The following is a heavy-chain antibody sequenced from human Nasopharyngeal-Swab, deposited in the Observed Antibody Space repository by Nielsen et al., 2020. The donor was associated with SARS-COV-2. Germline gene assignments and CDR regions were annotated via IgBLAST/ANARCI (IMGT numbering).Heavy chain of an antibody. V-gene: IGHV1-18*01. D-gene: IGHD2-2*01. CDR2: ISTYDTNI. Sequence: ASVKVSCKASGYKFTSYGLSWVRHAPGQGLEWMGWISTYDTNIKYAENFQGRVAMTTDTSTDNVYLEEKNLRSDDTAVYYCTRGGASRPLFDLWGQGTLITVSS. J-gene: IGHJ5*02. CDR3: TRGGASRPLFDL. CDR1: GYKFTSYG.